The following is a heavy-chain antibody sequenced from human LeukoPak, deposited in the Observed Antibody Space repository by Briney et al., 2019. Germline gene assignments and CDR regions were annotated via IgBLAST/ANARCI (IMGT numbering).Heavy chain of an antibody. Sequence: ASVKVSCKASGYTFTSYGISWARQAPGQGLEWMGWISAYNGNTNYAQKLQGRVTMTTDTSTSTAYMELRSLRSDDTAVYYCARIRRDYYDSLYFDYWGQGTLVTVSS. CDR2: ISAYNGNT. CDR3: ARIRRDYYDSLYFDY. CDR1: GYTFTSYG. V-gene: IGHV1-18*01. D-gene: IGHD3-22*01. J-gene: IGHJ4*02.